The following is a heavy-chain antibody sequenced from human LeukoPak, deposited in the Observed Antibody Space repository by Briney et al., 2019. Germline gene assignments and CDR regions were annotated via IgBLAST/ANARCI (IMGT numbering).Heavy chain of an antibody. CDR2: IRYDGSNK. CDR3: AKDKDIVVVPAARSFDI. J-gene: IGHJ3*02. D-gene: IGHD2-2*01. V-gene: IGHV3-30*02. Sequence: PGGSLRPSCAASGFTFSSYGMHWVRQAPGKGLEWVAFIRYDGSNKYYADSVKGRFTISRDNSKNTLYLPMNSLRAEDTAVYYCAKDKDIVVVPAARSFDIWGQGTMVTVSS. CDR1: GFTFSSYG.